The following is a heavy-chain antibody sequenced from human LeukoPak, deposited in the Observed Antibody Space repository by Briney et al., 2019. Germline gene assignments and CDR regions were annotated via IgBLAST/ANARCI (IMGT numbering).Heavy chain of an antibody. Sequence: AASVKVSCKASGYTFTGYYMHWVRQAPGQGLEWMGWINPNSGGTNYAQKFQGRVTMTRDTSTSTAYMELSRLRSDDTAVYYCARNQGYSGYASPYDAFDIWGQGTMVTVSS. D-gene: IGHD5-12*01. CDR1: GYTFTGYY. CDR3: ARNQGYSGYASPYDAFDI. J-gene: IGHJ3*02. CDR2: INPNSGGT. V-gene: IGHV1-2*02.